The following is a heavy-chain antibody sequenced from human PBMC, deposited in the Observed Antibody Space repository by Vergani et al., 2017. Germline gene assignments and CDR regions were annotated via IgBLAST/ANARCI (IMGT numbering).Heavy chain of an antibody. V-gene: IGHV4-34*02. CDR2: INHSGST. D-gene: IGHD3-22*01. J-gene: IGHJ6*02. CDR3: ARVTYYYDSSGYYYAGWGYGMDV. Sequence: QVQLQQWGAGVVKPSGTLSLTCAVFGESFSGYYWSWIRQPPGKGLEWIGEINHSGSTNYNPSLKSRVTISVDTSKNQFSLKLSSVTAADTAVYYCARVTYYYDSSGYYYAGWGYGMDVWGQGTTVTVSS. CDR1: GESFSGYY.